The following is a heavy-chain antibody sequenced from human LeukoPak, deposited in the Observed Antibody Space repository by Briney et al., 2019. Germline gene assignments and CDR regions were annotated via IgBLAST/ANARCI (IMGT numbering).Heavy chain of an antibody. CDR1: GGSISSSSYY. D-gene: IGHD1-26*01. J-gene: IGHJ3*02. Sequence: SETLSLTCTVSGGSISSSSYYWGWIRQPPGKGLEWIGSIYYSGNTYYNPSLQSRVTISVDTSKNQFSLKLSSVTAADTAVYNCVRQGAGGRAFDIWGQGTMVTVSS. V-gene: IGHV4-39*01. CDR3: VRQGAGGRAFDI. CDR2: IYYSGNT.